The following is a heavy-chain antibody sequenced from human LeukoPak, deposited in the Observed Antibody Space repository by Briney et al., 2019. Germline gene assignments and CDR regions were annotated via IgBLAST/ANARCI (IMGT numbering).Heavy chain of an antibody. CDR1: GGSISSGSYY. CDR3: ARGESVFGYSSSWYRVGSFDY. V-gene: IGHV4-61*02. D-gene: IGHD6-13*01. J-gene: IGHJ4*02. CDR2: IYTSRRT. Sequence: SQTLSLTCTVSGGSISSGSYYWRWIRQPAGKGLEWNGRIYTSRRTNYNPSLKIRLTISVDTSKNQFSLKLSSVTAADTAVYYCARGESVFGYSSSWYRVGSFDYWGQGTLVTVSS.